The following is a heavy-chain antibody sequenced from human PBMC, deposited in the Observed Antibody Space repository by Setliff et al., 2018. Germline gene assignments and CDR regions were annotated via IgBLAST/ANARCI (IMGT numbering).Heavy chain of an antibody. CDR1: GGSFTNTNNY. Sequence: SETLSLTCSVSGGSFTNTNNYWGWIRQPPGKGLEWIGSIYNSGYTHYKPSLQSRATISVDTSKSQFSLNLSNVTAADTAVYYCARHGPSYYNFWSGYWVDYWGQGTLVTVSS. CDR2: IYNSGYT. D-gene: IGHD3-3*01. V-gene: IGHV4-39*01. J-gene: IGHJ4*02. CDR3: ARHGPSYYNFWSGYWVDY.